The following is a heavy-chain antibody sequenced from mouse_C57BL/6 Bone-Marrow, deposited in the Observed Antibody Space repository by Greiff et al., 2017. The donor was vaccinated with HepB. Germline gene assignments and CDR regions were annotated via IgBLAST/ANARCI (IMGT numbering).Heavy chain of an antibody. CDR1: GYSITSGYY. J-gene: IGHJ2*01. CDR2: ISYDGSN. CDR3: ARAADY. Sequence: DVKLQESGPGLVKPSQSLSLTCSVTGYSITSGYYWNWIRQFPGNKLEWMGYISYDGSNNYNPSLKNRISITRETSKNQFFLKLNSVTTEDTATYYCARAADYWGQGTTLTVSS. V-gene: IGHV3-6*01.